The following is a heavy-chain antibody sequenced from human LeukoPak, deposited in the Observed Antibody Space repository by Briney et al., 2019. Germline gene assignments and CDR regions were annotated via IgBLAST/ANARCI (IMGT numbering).Heavy chain of an antibody. CDR2: ISSDGSTT. V-gene: IGHV3-74*01. J-gene: IGHJ5*02. Sequence: GFLRLSYAASGFTFSNYWMYWVRQAPGEGLVWVSRISSDGSTTANADSVRGRFTISRDNTKSTLYLQMNRLRAEDTAVYFCARSISWHDGWFDPWGQGTLVTVSS. CDR1: GFTFSNYW. D-gene: IGHD2-2*01. CDR3: ARSISWHDGWFDP.